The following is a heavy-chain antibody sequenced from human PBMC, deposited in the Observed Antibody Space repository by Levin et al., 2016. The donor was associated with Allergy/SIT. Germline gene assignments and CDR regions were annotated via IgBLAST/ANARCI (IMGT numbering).Heavy chain of an antibody. CDR3: ARESYSGGWYSQFYFYYYGMDV. CDR2: TNSDGSST. D-gene: IGHD6-19*01. V-gene: IGHV3-74*01. J-gene: IGHJ6*02. CDR1: GFTFSTYW. Sequence: GGSLRLSCAASGFTFSTYWMHWVRQAPGKGLVWVSRTNSDGSSTSYADSVKGRFTISRDNAKDTLYLQMNSLRAEDTAVYYCARESYSGGWYSQFYFYYYGMDVWGHGTTVTVSS.